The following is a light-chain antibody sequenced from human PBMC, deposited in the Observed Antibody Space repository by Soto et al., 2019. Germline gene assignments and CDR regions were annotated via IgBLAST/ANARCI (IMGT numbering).Light chain of an antibody. V-gene: IGLV2-8*01. Sequence: QSALTQPASVSGPPGQPVTIPCTGPSSDVGGNNYGSWYQQHPGKAPKLIIYEVSKRPSGVPDRFSGSKSGNTASLTVSGLQAEDEADYYCNSYAGSNNWVFGGGTKLTVL. CDR2: EVS. CDR1: SSDVGGNNY. J-gene: IGLJ3*02. CDR3: NSYAGSNNWV.